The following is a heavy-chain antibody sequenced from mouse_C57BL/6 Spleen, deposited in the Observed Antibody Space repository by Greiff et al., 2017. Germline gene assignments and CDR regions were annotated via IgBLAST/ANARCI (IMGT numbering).Heavy chain of an antibody. J-gene: IGHJ4*01. CDR2: ISDGGSYT. V-gene: IGHV5-4*01. CDR1: GFTFSSYA. Sequence: EVHLVESGGGLVKPGGSLKLSCAASGFTFSSYAMSWVRQTPEKRLEWVATISDGGSYTYYPDNVKGRFTISRDNAKNNLYLQMSHLKSEDTAMYYCARDFDYGSSYRAMDYWGQGTSVTVSS. CDR3: ARDFDYGSSYRAMDY. D-gene: IGHD1-1*01.